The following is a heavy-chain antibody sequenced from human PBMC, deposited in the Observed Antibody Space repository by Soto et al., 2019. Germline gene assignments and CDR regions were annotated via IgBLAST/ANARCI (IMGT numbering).Heavy chain of an antibody. Sequence: QVPLVQSGAEVKKPGSSVKVSCKASGGTFSTYTITWVRQAPGQGLEWMCGIIPMFGTANYTQKFQGRVTITADESTSTAYMEMSSLRSEATAVYYRARSQDSSGYWINCFDPWGPGTLVTVSS. CDR3: ARSQDSSGYWINCFDP. J-gene: IGHJ5*02. V-gene: IGHV1-69*01. D-gene: IGHD3-22*01. CDR1: GGTFSTYT. CDR2: IIPMFGTA.